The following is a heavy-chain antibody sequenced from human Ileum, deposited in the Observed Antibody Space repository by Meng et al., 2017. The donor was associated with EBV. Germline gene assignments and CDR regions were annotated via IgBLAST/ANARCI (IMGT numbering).Heavy chain of an antibody. CDR2: MNSNSGNT. J-gene: IGHJ5*02. CDR1: GYTFIHHD. Sequence: QVQRGPPGHEVKTPGAYRKVSCKVSGYTFIHHDIDWFRQTPGQGLEWMGWMNSNSGNTGYGQKFQDSVTMTRNTSISTAYMELSSLTSEDTALYYCARGSGAGGRDWFDPWGQGTLVTVSS. V-gene: IGHV1-8*02. CDR3: ARGSGAGGRDWFDP. D-gene: IGHD3-16*01.